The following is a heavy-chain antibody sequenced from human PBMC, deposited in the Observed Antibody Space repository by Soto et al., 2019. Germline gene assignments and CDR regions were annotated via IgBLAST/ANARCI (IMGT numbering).Heavy chain of an antibody. CDR1: GDSISSGGYY. CDR3: AGEAIYSGYSTRGYYYGMDV. D-gene: IGHD3-3*01. J-gene: IGHJ6*02. V-gene: IGHV4-31*03. CDR2: IYYSGST. Sequence: QVQLQESGPGLMKPSQTLSLTCTVSGDSISSGGYYWSWIRQHPGKGLESIAYIYYSGSTYYNPSPKSRVTISVDPSKNHFSLKLSSVTAADTAVYYCAGEAIYSGYSTRGYYYGMDVWGQETTLIDS.